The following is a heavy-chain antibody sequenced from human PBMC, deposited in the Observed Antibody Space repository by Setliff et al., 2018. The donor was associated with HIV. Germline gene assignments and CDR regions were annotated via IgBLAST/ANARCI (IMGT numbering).Heavy chain of an antibody. D-gene: IGHD2-21*02. Sequence: PSETLSLTCTVSGGSISSHYWGWIRQPPGKGLEWIGSIYHSGSTSYNPPLKSRVTISVDTSKNQFSLKLNSITAADTAVYFCAREVVTPHYYYYMDVWGKGTTVTVSS. V-gene: IGHV4-59*11. J-gene: IGHJ6*03. CDR1: GGSISSHY. CDR3: AREVVTPHYYYYMDV. CDR2: IYHSGST.